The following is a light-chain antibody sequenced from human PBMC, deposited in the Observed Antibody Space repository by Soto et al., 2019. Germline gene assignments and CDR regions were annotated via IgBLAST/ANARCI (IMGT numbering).Light chain of an antibody. CDR2: GAS. J-gene: IGKJ2*01. Sequence: EMVMTQSPVTLSVSPGGRATLSCRASQSISHNLAWYQQKSGQAARLLIYGASVRATGVPSRFNGSGSGTEFPLTISSLQSEDFAMYYCRQYKTWPPVYTFGQGTRLDIK. CDR1: QSISHN. CDR3: RQYKTWPPVYT. V-gene: IGKV3-15*01.